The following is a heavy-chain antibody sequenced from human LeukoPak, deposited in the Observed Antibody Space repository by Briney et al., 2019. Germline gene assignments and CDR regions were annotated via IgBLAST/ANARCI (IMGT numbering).Heavy chain of an antibody. CDR2: MNPNSGNT. D-gene: IGHD1-26*01. V-gene: IGHV1-8*03. CDR3: ARTTGVLERVGANHFDY. J-gene: IGHJ4*02. CDR1: GYTFTSYD. Sequence: ASVKVSCKASGYTFTSYDINWVRQATGQGLEWMGWMNPNSGNTGYAQKFQGRVTITRNTSISTAYMELSSLRSEGTAVYYCARTTGVLERVGANHFDYWGQGTLVTVSS.